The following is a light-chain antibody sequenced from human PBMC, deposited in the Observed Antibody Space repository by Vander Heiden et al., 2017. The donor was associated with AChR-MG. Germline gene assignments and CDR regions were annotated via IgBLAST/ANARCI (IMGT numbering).Light chain of an antibody. CDR2: GAS. CDR1: QRVSSCN. CDR3: QQYDNSPWT. J-gene: IGKJ1*01. V-gene: IGKV3-20*01. Sequence: VFTHSPGTVSVSPGQSATLSRRASQRVSSCNLVSHQPKPGQAPRLLIFGASSRATRIPDRFSGSGSGTDFTLTISRLEPEDFAVYFCQQYDNSPWTFGPGTKVEIK.